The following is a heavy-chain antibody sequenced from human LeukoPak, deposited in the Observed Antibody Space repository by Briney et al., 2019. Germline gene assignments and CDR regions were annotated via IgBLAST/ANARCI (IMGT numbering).Heavy chain of an antibody. CDR3: AREIWWRFDF. CDR2: ITSDGSST. Sequence: GGSLRLSCAASGFTFINYWMHCVRQAPGKGLVWVSRITSDGSSTTYADSVRGRFTISRDNAKNTLYLQMNSLRAEDTAVYYCAREIWWRFDFWGQGSLVTVSS. V-gene: IGHV3-74*01. CDR1: GFTFINYW. J-gene: IGHJ4*02. D-gene: IGHD5-12*01.